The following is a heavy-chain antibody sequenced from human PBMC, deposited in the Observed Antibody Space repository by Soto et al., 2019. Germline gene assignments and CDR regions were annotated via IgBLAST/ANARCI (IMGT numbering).Heavy chain of an antibody. J-gene: IGHJ5*02. Sequence: VSVKVSCKASGYTFTSYGIIWVRQAPGQGLEWMGWISAYNGNTNYAQKLQGRVTMTTDTSTSTAYMELRSLRSDDTAVYYCARDTVTIFAVQFPLDPWGQGTLVTVSS. CDR2: ISAYNGNT. D-gene: IGHD3-3*01. V-gene: IGHV1-18*01. CDR3: ARDTVTIFAVQFPLDP. CDR1: GYTFTSYG.